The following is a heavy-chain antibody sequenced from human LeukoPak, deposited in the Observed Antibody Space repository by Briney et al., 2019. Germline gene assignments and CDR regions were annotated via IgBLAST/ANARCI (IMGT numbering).Heavy chain of an antibody. CDR3: ARDCIAVAGCFDY. CDR1: GFTFSSYA. D-gene: IGHD6-19*01. J-gene: IGHJ4*02. CDR2: ISYDGGNK. Sequence: GGSLRLSCAASGFTFSSYAMHWVRQAPGKGLEWVAVISYDGGNKYYADSVKGRFTISRDNSKNTLYLQMNSLRAEDTAVYYCARDCIAVAGCFDYWGQGTLVTVSS. V-gene: IGHV3-30*04.